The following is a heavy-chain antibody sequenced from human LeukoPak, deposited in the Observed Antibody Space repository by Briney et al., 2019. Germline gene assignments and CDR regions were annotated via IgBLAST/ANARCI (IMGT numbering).Heavy chain of an antibody. V-gene: IGHV3-11*01. CDR1: GFTFSDYY. Sequence: PGGSLRLSCAASGFTFSDYYMSWIRQAPGKGLEWASYISHSGNTIKYADSVKGRFTISRDNAKNSLYLQMNSLRAEDTAVYYCAKDLSYYYDSSDGYWGQGTLVTVSS. CDR2: ISHSGNTI. D-gene: IGHD3-22*01. CDR3: AKDLSYYYDSSDGY. J-gene: IGHJ4*02.